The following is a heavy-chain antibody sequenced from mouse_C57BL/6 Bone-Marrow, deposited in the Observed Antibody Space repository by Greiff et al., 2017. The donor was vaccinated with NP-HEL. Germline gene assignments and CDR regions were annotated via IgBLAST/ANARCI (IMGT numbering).Heavy chain of an antibody. D-gene: IGHD1-1*01. V-gene: IGHV1-18*01. Sequence: VQLKQSGPELVKPGASVKIPCKASGYTFTDYNMDWVKQSHGKSLEWIGDINPNNGGTIYNQKFKGKATLTVDKSSSTAYMELRSLTSEDTAVYYCARRRSPDYGSSFYFDYWGQGTTLTVSS. J-gene: IGHJ2*01. CDR2: INPNNGGT. CDR3: ARRRSPDYGSSFYFDY. CDR1: GYTFTDYN.